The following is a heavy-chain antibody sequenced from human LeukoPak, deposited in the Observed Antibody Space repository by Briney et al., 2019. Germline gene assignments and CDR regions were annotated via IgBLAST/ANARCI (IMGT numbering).Heavy chain of an antibody. CDR1: GFTFSSYT. J-gene: IGHJ4*02. D-gene: IGHD3-22*01. Sequence: GGSLRLSRAASGFTFSSYTMNWVRQAPGKGLEWVSCISSSSSYIYYADSVKGRFTISRDNAKNSLYLQMNSLRAEDTAVYYCARANIGYYDSSGYFDYWGQGTLVTVSS. V-gene: IGHV3-21*01. CDR3: ARANIGYYDSSGYFDY. CDR2: ISSSSSYI.